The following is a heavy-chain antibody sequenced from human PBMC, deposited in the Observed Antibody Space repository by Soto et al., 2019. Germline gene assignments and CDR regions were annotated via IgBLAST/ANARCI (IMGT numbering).Heavy chain of an antibody. CDR3: ARASAFGIAALDY. D-gene: IGHD6-13*01. CDR2: IWYDGNNK. CDR1: GFTFSSYG. J-gene: IGHJ4*02. V-gene: IGHV3-33*01. Sequence: QVQLVESGGGVVQPGRSLRLSCAASGFTFSSYGVHWVRQSPGTGLEWVAVIWYDGNNKYYADSVKGRFTISRDNSKNTLYLQMNSLRAEDTAVYYCARASAFGIAALDYWGQGTLVTVSS.